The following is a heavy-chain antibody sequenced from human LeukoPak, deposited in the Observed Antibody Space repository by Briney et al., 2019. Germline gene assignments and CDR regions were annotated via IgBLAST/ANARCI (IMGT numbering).Heavy chain of an antibody. V-gene: IGHV3-23*01. D-gene: IGHD2-15*01. J-gene: IGHJ4*02. CDR2: ISGSGGST. CDR1: GFIFSSYA. Sequence: PGGSLRLSCAASGFIFSSYAMSWVRQAPGKGLEWVSAISGSGGSTYYADSVKGRFTISRDNSKNTLYLQMNSLRAEDTAVYYCAAGYGRRYYFDYWGQGTLVTVSS. CDR3: AAGYGRRYYFDY.